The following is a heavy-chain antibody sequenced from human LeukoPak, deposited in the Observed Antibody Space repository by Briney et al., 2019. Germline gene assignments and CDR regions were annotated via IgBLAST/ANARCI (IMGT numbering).Heavy chain of an antibody. V-gene: IGHV4-39*07. CDR2: IYYSGST. Sequence: PSETLSLTCTVSGGSISSSSYYWGWIRQPPGKGLEWIGSIYYSGSTNYNPSLKSRVTISVDTSKNQFSLKLSSVTAADTAVYYCASGVQLWFRFDYWGQGTLVTVSS. D-gene: IGHD5-18*01. J-gene: IGHJ4*02. CDR1: GGSISSSSYY. CDR3: ASGVQLWFRFDY.